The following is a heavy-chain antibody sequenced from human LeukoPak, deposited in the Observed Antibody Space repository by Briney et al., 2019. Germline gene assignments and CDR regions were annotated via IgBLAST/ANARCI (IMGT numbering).Heavy chain of an antibody. V-gene: IGHV3-7*01. D-gene: IGHD3-22*01. CDR3: ASVVITVYY. CDR1: GFTFSHYW. J-gene: IGHJ4*02. Sequence: SGGSLRLSCAASGFTFSHYWMSWVRQAPGKGLEWVAYIKKTGSETYYVDSVKGRFTITRDNTRNSLFLQMYNLRVEDTAVYYCASVVITVYYWGQGTLVTVSS. CDR2: IKKTGSET.